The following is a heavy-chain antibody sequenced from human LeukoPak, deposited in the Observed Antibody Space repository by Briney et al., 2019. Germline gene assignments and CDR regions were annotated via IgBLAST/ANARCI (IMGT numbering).Heavy chain of an antibody. CDR1: RFTFSSYG. CDR2: IRYDGSDK. V-gene: IGHV3-30*02. CDR3: AKGVYLDY. J-gene: IGHJ4*02. Sequence: PGGSLRLSCAASRFTFSSYGMHWVRQAPGKGLEWVAFIRYDGSDKYYAGSVKGRFTISRDNSKNTLYLQMNSLIAEDTAMYYCAKGVYLDYWGQGTLVTVSS.